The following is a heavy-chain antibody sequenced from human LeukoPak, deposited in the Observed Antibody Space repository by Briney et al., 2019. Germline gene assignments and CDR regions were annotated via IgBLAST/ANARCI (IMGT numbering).Heavy chain of an antibody. CDR2: IYYSGST. Sequence: SETLSLTCTVSGGSISSSSYYWGWIRQPPGKGLEWIGSIYYSGSTYYNPSLKSRVTISVDTSKNQFSLKLSPVTGADTAVYYCARGTTPPQWLWLRLFSYYYMDVWGKGTTVVISS. CDR3: ARGTTPPQWLWLRLFSYYYMDV. D-gene: IGHD5-12*01. J-gene: IGHJ6*03. CDR1: GGSISSSSYY. V-gene: IGHV4-39*07.